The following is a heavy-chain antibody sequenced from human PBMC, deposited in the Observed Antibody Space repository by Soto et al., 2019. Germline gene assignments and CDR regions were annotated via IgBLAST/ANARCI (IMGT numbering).Heavy chain of an antibody. CDR1: GFTFNNYA. CDR3: AKGRGGSGSLTPRVDF. V-gene: IGHV3-23*01. J-gene: IGHJ4*02. D-gene: IGHD3-10*01. CDR2: ISGGGDTT. Sequence: EVQLLESGGGLVQPGGSLRLSCAASGFTFNNYAMTWVRQAPGKGLEWVSAISGGGDTTSYAYSVKGRFTVSRDGYKNTLYLQIISLRAEDTALYYCAKGRGGSGSLTPRVDFWGQGTLVTVSS.